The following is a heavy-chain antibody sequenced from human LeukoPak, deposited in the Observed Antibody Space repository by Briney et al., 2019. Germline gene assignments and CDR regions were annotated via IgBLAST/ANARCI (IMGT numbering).Heavy chain of an antibody. CDR2: INPSGGST. Sequence: ASVKVSCKASGYTFTGYYMHWVRQAPGQGLEWMGIINPSGGSTSYAQKFQGRVTMTRDTSTSTVYMELSSLRSEDTAVYYCARDISELGSSGYYPDYWGQGTLVTVSS. CDR1: GYTFTGYY. J-gene: IGHJ4*02. CDR3: ARDISELGSSGYYPDY. V-gene: IGHV1-46*01. D-gene: IGHD3-22*01.